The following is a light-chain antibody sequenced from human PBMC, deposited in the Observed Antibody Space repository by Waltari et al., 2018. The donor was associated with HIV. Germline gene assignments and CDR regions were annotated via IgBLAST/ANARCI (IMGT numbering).Light chain of an antibody. V-gene: IGLV2-14*01. CDR1: SSDVGGYNY. J-gene: IGLJ3*02. CDR2: EVS. CDR3: NSYTKNNTWV. Sequence: QSALTQPASVSGSPGQSITISCTGTSSDVGGYNYVSWYQQYPGKAPKLMIYEVSNRPSGVSKRFSGSKSASTASLTISGLQAEDEADYYCNSYTKNNTWVFGGGTKLTVL.